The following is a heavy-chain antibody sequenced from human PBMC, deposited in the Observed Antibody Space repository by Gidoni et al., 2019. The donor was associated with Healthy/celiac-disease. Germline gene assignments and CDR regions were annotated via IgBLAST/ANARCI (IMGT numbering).Heavy chain of an antibody. D-gene: IGHD6-6*01. CDR1: GYSFTSYW. J-gene: IGHJ5*02. CDR2: IYPGDSET. Sequence: EVQLVQSGAEVKKPGESLKISCNGSGYSFTSYWIDWVRQMHGKGLEWMGIIYPGDSETRYRPPFQGQVTISADKSISTAYLQWSSLKASDTAMYYCARWRGRSSSSGTGFDPWGQGTLVTVSS. CDR3: ARWRGRSSSSGTGFDP. V-gene: IGHV5-51*01.